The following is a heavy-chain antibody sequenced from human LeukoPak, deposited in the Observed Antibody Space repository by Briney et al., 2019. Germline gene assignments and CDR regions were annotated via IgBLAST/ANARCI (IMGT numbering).Heavy chain of an antibody. J-gene: IGHJ6*02. CDR1: GGTFSSYA. D-gene: IGHD2-2*01. CDR2: IIPILGIA. V-gene: IGHV1-69*04. CDR3: ARGEEKYCSSTSCYYYYGMDV. Sequence: SVKVSCKASGGTFSSYAISWARQAPGQGLEWMGRIIPILGIANYAQKFQGRVTITADKSTSTAYMELSSLRSEDTAVYYCARGEEKYCSSTSCYYYYGMDVWGQGTTVTVSS.